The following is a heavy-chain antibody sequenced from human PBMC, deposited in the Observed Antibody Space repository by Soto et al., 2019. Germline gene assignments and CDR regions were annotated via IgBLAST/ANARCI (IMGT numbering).Heavy chain of an antibody. CDR2: IIPIFGTA. CDR1: GGTFSNYA. Sequence: QVQLVQSGAEVKKPGSSVKVSCKASGGTFSNYAISWVRQAPGQGLEWMGGIIPIFGTADYAQKFQGRVTITGDEYTSTAYIVLSSLRSEDTAVYFCARDGGVYDFSPFDYWGQGTLVTVSS. D-gene: IGHD4-4*01. V-gene: IGHV1-69*12. J-gene: IGHJ4*02. CDR3: ARDGGVYDFSPFDY.